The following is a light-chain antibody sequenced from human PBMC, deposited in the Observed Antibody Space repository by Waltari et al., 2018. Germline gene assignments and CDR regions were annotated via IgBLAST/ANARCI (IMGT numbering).Light chain of an antibody. CDR2: VAY. CDR3: QYYGVSYS. Sequence: SCRASQSVTSAYLAWYQQTPRQARRLLIYVAYRSATGVPDRFSGSGSGPDFTLTISRLEPEDFVVYYCQYYGVSYSFGQGTKLEIK. J-gene: IGKJ2*01. V-gene: IGKV3-20*01. CDR1: QSVTSAY.